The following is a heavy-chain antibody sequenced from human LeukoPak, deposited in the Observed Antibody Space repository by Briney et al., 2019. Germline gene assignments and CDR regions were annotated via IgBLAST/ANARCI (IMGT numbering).Heavy chain of an antibody. Sequence: PGGSLRLSCAASGFTVRSSFIYWVRRAPGKGLEWVSFIHRDDKTYYADSVKGRFTMSRDSSKNTLYLQMNSLGADDTAVYYCAREVISTPSYFDYWGQGILVTVSS. V-gene: IGHV3-53*01. J-gene: IGHJ4*02. D-gene: IGHD2-2*01. CDR2: IHRDDKT. CDR1: GFTVRSSF. CDR3: AREVISTPSYFDY.